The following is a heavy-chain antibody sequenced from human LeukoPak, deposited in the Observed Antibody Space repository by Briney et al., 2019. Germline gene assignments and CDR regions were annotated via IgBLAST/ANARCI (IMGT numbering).Heavy chain of an antibody. Sequence: ASVKVSCKASGGTFSSYAISWVRQAPGQGLEWMGGIIPIFGTANYAQKFQGRVTITVDKSTSTAYMELSSLRSEDTAVYYCASPGDCSSTSCDYYFDYWGQGTLVTVSS. J-gene: IGHJ4*02. CDR3: ASPGDCSSTSCDYYFDY. CDR2: IIPIFGTA. V-gene: IGHV1-69*06. CDR1: GGTFSSYA. D-gene: IGHD2-2*01.